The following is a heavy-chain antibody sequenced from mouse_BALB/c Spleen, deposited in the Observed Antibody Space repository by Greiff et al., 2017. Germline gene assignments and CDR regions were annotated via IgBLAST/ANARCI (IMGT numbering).Heavy chain of an antibody. CDR2: IRLKSNNYAT. Sequence: EVKLVESGGGLVQPGGSMKLSCVASGFTFSNYWMNWVRQSPEKGLEWVAEIRLKSNNYATHYAESVKGRFTISRDDSKSSVYLQMNNLRAEDTGIYYCTRGTVYRYAWFAYWGQGTLVTVSA. CDR3: TRGTVYRYAWFAY. D-gene: IGHD2-14*01. V-gene: IGHV6-6*02. J-gene: IGHJ3*01. CDR1: GFTFSNYW.